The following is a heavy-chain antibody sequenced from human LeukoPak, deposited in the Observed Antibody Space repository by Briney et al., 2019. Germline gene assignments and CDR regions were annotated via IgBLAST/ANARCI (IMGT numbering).Heavy chain of an antibody. J-gene: IGHJ4*02. CDR2: IYYSGST. D-gene: IGHD3-3*01. V-gene: IGHV4-39*07. CDR1: GGSISSSSHY. Sequence: PSETLSLTCTVSGGSISSSSHYWGWIRQPPGKGLQWIGSIYYSGSTYYNPSLKSRVTMSVDTSKNQFSLNLSSVTAADTAVYYCARVRGGVYDFWSGYVDYWGQGTLVTVSS. CDR3: ARVRGGVYDFWSGYVDY.